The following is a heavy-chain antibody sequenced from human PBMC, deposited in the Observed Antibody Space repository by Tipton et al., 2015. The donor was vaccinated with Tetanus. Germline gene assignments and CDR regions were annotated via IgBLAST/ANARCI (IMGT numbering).Heavy chain of an antibody. CDR3: ATGETVGTTPGFDN. J-gene: IGHJ4*02. CDR2: ISGDSIHI. D-gene: IGHD1-26*01. Sequence: GSLRLSCAVSGFSFSIGSLNWVRQAPGRGLEWVSSISGDSIHILYADSVRGRFTISRDDAKNSLYLQMNSLTVEDTALYYCATGETVGTTPGFDNWGRGTLVTVSS. V-gene: IGHV3-21*01. CDR1: GFSFSIGS.